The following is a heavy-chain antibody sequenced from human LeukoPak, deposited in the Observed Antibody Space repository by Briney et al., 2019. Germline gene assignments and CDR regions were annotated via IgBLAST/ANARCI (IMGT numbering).Heavy chain of an antibody. V-gene: IGHV5-51*01. CDR3: ARQRSSSWSGGGAGYYFDY. CDR2: IYPGDSDT. J-gene: IGHJ4*02. CDR1: GYSFTSYW. D-gene: IGHD6-13*01. Sequence: GESLKISCKGSGYSFTSYWIGWVRQMPGKGLEWMGIIYPGDSDTRYSPSFQGQVTISADKSISTAYLQWSSLKASDTAMYYCARQRSSSWSGGGAGYYFDYWGQGTLVTVSS.